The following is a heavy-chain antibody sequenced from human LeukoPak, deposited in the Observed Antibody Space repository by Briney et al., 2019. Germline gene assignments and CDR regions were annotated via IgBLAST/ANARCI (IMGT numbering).Heavy chain of an antibody. V-gene: IGHV3-11*04. J-gene: IGHJ4*02. CDR1: GFTINNYF. CDR2: ISSSVGTV. CDR3: ARGLAVAANCFDY. Sequence: GGSLRLSCAASGFTINNYFMSWIRQPKGQGQEWLSYISSSVGTVYYAASVKGRFTVSRDNAKNSLYLQMNSLRAEDTAVYYCARGLAVAANCFDYWGQGTLVTVSS. D-gene: IGHD6-19*01.